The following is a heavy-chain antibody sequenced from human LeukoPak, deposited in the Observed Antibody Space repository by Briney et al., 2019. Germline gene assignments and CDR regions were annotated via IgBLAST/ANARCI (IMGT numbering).Heavy chain of an antibody. Sequence: PSETLSLTCTVSGGSISSYYWSWIRQPPGKGLEWIGCIYYSGSTNYNPSLKSRVTISVDTSKNQFSLKLSSVTAADTAVYYCARGWQWLDSNFDYWGQGTLVTVSS. CDR1: GGSISSYY. J-gene: IGHJ4*02. CDR3: ARGWQWLDSNFDY. D-gene: IGHD6-19*01. CDR2: IYYSGST. V-gene: IGHV4-59*01.